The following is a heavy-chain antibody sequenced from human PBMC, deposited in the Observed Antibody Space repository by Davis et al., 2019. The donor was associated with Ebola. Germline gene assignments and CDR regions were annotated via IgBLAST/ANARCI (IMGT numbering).Heavy chain of an antibody. J-gene: IGHJ4*02. V-gene: IGHV1-69*13. D-gene: IGHD3-3*01. CDR1: GGTFSSST. CDR3: ARTVPHSDFWSGLWDH. CDR2: IIPIFGTT. Sequence: SVKVSCKASGGTFSSSTVSWVRQAPGQGLEWMGEIIPIFGTTKYAQRFRGRVTFTADESTNTAYMELTSLRSEDTAMYYCARTVPHSDFWSGLWDHWGQGTLVTVSS.